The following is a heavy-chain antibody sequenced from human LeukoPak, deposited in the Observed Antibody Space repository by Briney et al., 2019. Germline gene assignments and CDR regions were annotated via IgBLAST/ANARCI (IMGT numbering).Heavy chain of an antibody. CDR1: GFTFSSYW. V-gene: IGHV3-74*01. J-gene: IGHJ4*02. D-gene: IGHD3-22*01. CDR3: AKDRTPHDYYDSSGYFDY. Sequence: GGSLRLSCAASGFTFSSYWMHWVRQAPEKGLVWVSHINSDGSSTGYADSVKGRFTISRDNSKNTLYLQMNSLRAEDTAVYYCAKDRTPHDYYDSSGYFDYWGQGTLVTVSS. CDR2: INSDGSST.